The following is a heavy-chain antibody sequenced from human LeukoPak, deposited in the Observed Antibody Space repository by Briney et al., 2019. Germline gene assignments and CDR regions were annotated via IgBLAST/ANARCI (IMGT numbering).Heavy chain of an antibody. J-gene: IGHJ4*02. D-gene: IGHD3-22*01. V-gene: IGHV4-34*01. Sequence: SETLSLTCAVYGGSFSGYYWSWIRQPPGKGPEWIGEINHSGSTNYNPSLKSRVTISVDTSKNQFSLKLSSVTAADTAVYYCARWAYYYDSSGYFLDYWGQGTLVTVSS. CDR1: GGSFSGYY. CDR2: INHSGST. CDR3: ARWAYYYDSSGYFLDY.